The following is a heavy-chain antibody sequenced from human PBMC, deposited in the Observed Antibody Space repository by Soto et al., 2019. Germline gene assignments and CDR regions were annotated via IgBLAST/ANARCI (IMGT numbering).Heavy chain of an antibody. CDR2: ISYDGSNK. D-gene: IGHD4-17*01. J-gene: IGHJ4*02. Sequence: QVQLVESGGGVVQPGRSLRLSCAASGFTFSSYGMHWVRQAPGKGLEWVAVISYDGSNKYYADSVKGRFTISRDNSKNTLYLQMNSLRAEDTAVYYCVAGRNDYGDYYFDYWGQGTLVTVSS. CDR1: GFTFSSYG. V-gene: IGHV3-30*03. CDR3: VAGRNDYGDYYFDY.